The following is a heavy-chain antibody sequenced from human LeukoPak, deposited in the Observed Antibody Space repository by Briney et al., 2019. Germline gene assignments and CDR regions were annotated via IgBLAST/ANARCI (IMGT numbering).Heavy chain of an antibody. CDR3: ARGFGELLSRGWFDP. D-gene: IGHD3-10*01. Sequence: GGSLRLSCAASGFTVNNNYMTWVRQAPGKGLEWVSAIYSGHSTYYADSVKGRFTISRDNSKNTLYLQMSSLRTEDTAVYYCARGFGELLSRGWFDPWGQGTLVTVSS. J-gene: IGHJ5*02. CDR2: IYSGHST. V-gene: IGHV3-66*02. CDR1: GFTVNNNY.